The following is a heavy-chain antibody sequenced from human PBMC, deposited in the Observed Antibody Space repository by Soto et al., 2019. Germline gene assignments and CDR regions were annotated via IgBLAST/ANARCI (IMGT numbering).Heavy chain of an antibody. V-gene: IGHV4-31*03. CDR2: IYYSGST. CDR3: ARGLTAAGFAEYFQH. CDR1: GGSISSGGYY. J-gene: IGHJ1*01. D-gene: IGHD6-13*01. Sequence: SETLSLTCTVSGGSISSGGYYWSWIRQHPGKGLEWIGYIYYSGSTYYNPSLKSRVTISVDTSKNQFSLKLSSVTAADTAVYYCARGLTAAGFAEYFQHWGQGTLVTVSS.